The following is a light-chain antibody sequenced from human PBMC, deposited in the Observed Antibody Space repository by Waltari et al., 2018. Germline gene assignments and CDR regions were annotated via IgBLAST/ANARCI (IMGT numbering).Light chain of an antibody. Sequence: DIQMTQSPSSLSASVGDRVTITCRASQSISSYVNWYQQKPGKAPKLLIYAASSLQSGVPARFSGSGSGTDFTLTISSLQPEDFATYYCQQSYSTPPITFGGGTKVEIK. CDR2: AAS. V-gene: IGKV1-39*01. J-gene: IGKJ4*01. CDR1: QSISSY. CDR3: QQSYSTPPIT.